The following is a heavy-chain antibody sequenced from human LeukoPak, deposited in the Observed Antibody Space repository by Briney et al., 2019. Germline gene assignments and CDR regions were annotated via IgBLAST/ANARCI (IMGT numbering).Heavy chain of an antibody. CDR3: ARGRGRRYDILTGYYGGDYFDN. CDR1: GGSISSNH. J-gene: IGHJ4*02. Sequence: SETLSLTCTVSGGSISSNHWSWIRQPPGMGLEWIGDISYSGGTNYNPSLKSRVSISVDTSKNQFSLKLTSVTAADTAVYYCARGRGRRYDILTGYYGGDYFDNWGQGTLVTVSS. D-gene: IGHD3-9*01. CDR2: ISYSGGT. V-gene: IGHV4-59*01.